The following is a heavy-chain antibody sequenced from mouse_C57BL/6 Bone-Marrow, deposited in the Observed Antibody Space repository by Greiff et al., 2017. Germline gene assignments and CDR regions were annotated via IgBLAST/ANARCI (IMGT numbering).Heavy chain of an antibody. CDR3: ARNGSSNWYFAV. D-gene: IGHD1-1*01. CDR2: ISSGSSTI. Sequence: EVKVVESGGGLVKPGGSLKLSCAASGFTFSDYGMHWVRQAPEKGLEWVAYISSGSSTIYYADTVKGRFTISRDNAKNTLFLQITSLRSENTAMYYCARNGSSNWYFAVWGTGTTVTVSA. V-gene: IGHV5-17*01. J-gene: IGHJ1*03. CDR1: GFTFSDYG.